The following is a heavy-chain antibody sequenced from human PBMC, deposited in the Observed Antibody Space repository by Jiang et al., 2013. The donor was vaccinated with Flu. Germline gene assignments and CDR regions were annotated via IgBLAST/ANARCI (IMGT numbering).Heavy chain of an antibody. CDR1: GSISSSTDY. Sequence: GSGLVKPSETLSLTCSGSISSSTDYWGWIRQPPGKGFEWIGSIYYGGTTYYNPSLKSRVTISVDKSKNQFSLKLSSVTAADTAVYYCAGQGGWYIDSWGQGTLVTVSS. J-gene: IGHJ4*02. D-gene: IGHD6-19*01. CDR2: IYYGGTT. V-gene: IGHV4-39*07. CDR3: AGQGGWYIDS.